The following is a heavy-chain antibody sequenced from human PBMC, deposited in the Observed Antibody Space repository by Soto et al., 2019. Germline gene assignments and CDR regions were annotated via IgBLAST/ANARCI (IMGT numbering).Heavy chain of an antibody. D-gene: IGHD2-15*01. CDR2: ITGSGDST. CDR3: AKKALVVVVSATHHECDY. J-gene: IGHJ4*02. CDR1: GFTFSRYA. V-gene: IGHV3-23*01. Sequence: GGSLRLSCAASGFTFSRYAMSWVRQAPGKGLEWVSAITGSGDSTYYADSVKGRFTISRHNSKNTLYLQMNSLRAEDTAVYYCAKKALVVVVSATHHECDYWGQGTLVTVSS.